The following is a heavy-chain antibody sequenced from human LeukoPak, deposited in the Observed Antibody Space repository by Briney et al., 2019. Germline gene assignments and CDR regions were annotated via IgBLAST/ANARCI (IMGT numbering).Heavy chain of an antibody. V-gene: IGHV3-15*01. CDR1: GFTFSNAW. D-gene: IGHD3-3*01. J-gene: IGHJ4*02. CDR2: IKTKTDGGTT. Sequence: GGSLRLSCAASGFTFSNAWMSWVRQAPGKGLEWVAHIKTKTDGGTTDYAAPVKGRFTISRDDSKNTLYLQMYSLKTEDTAVYYCATEEWSNNFDYWGQGALVTVSS. CDR3: ATEEWSNNFDY.